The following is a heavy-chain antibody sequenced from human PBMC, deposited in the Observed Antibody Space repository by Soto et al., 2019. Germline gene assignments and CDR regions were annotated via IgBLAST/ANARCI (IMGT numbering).Heavy chain of an antibody. J-gene: IGHJ6*02. V-gene: IGHV3-30*18. Sequence: GALRLSCAASGFSFRSYGMHWVRQAPGKGLEWVAVISYDGSNKYYADSVKGRFTISRDNSKNTLYLQMNSLRAEDTAVYYCAKDDSSGGGYYYYGVDVWGQGTTVTVSS. CDR2: ISYDGSNK. CDR1: GFSFRSYG. CDR3: AKDDSSGGGYYYYGVDV. D-gene: IGHD6-19*01.